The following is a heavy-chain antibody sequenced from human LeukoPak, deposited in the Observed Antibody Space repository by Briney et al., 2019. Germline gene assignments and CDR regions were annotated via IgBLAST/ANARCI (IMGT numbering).Heavy chain of an antibody. D-gene: IGHD2-2*01. V-gene: IGHV4-59*01. J-gene: IGHJ4*02. Sequence: PSETLSLTCAVSGGSISGYYWNWIRQPPGKGLEWIAYIYYGGSTNYNPSLKSRVTISVDASKNQVSLKLSSVTAADTTVYYCARVESTRAIDYWGQGTLVTVSS. CDR2: IYYGGST. CDR1: GGSISGYY. CDR3: ARVESTRAIDY.